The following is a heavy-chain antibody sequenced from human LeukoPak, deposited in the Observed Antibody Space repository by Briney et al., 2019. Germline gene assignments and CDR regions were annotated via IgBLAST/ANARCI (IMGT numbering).Heavy chain of an antibody. CDR3: ATDGGPFDN. CDR2: IKQDGSER. V-gene: IGHV3-7*01. CDR1: GFTFSTYV. Sequence: QPGGSLRLSCAASGFTFSTYVVNWVRQAPGKGLEWVANIKQDGSERYYVDSVKGRFTISRDNAKNSVSLQMNSLRVEDTALYYCATDGGPFDNWGQGTLVAVSS. J-gene: IGHJ4*02.